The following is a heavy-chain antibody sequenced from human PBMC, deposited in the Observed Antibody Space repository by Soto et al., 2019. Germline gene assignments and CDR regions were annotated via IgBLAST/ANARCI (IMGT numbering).Heavy chain of an antibody. V-gene: IGHV1-24*01. Sequence: ASVKVSCKVSGNTLTELAMHWVRQTPGKGLEWMGGFDPEGGERVYAQKFQGRVTMTEDTSTDTAYMELSSLRSEDTAVYYCVTGRPLVREVISPYGDYWGQGTLVTVSS. D-gene: IGHD3-10*01. CDR3: VTGRPLVREVISPYGDY. CDR2: FDPEGGER. J-gene: IGHJ4*02. CDR1: GNTLTELA.